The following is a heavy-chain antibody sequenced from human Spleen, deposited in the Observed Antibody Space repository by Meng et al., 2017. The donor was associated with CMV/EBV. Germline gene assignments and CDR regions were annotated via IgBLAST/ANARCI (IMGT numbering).Heavy chain of an antibody. CDR2: IKQDGSEK. CDR3: AKRITTTADAFDI. Sequence: GGSLRLSCAASGFTFSSYWMSWVRQAPGKGLEWVANIKQDGSEKYYVDSVKGRFTISRDNAKNTLYLQMNSLRAEDTAVYYCAKRITTTADAFDIWGQGTMVTVSS. CDR1: GFTFSSYW. J-gene: IGHJ3*02. V-gene: IGHV3-7*01. D-gene: IGHD3-3*01.